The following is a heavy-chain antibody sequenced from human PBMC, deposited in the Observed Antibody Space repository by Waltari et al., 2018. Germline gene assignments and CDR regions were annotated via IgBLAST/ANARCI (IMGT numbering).Heavy chain of an antibody. CDR1: GYTFTSYG. CDR3: ARGRITIFGVVKTLLGGMDV. J-gene: IGHJ6*02. V-gene: IGHV1-18*01. CDR2: ISAYNGNT. D-gene: IGHD3-3*01. Sequence: QVQLVQSGAEVKKPGASVKVSCKASGYTFTSYGISWVRQAPGQGLEWMGWISAYNGNTNYAQKLQGRVTMTTDTSTSTAYMELRSLRSDDTAVYYCARGRITIFGVVKTLLGGMDVWGQGTTVTVSS.